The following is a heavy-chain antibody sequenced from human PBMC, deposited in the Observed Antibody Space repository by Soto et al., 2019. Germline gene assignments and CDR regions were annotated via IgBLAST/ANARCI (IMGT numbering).Heavy chain of an antibody. D-gene: IGHD3-16*01. CDR3: ARDGWGSNWYFDL. Sequence: GGSLRLSCGAPGVTFKDYGMHWVRQAPGKGLEWVAVISYDGKQTYYADSVKGRFTISKDKSKRTLFLQMNSLGVGDTAVYYCARDGWGSNWYFDLWGRGTLVTVSS. CDR2: ISYDGKQT. CDR1: GVTFKDYG. V-gene: IGHV3-30*03. J-gene: IGHJ2*01.